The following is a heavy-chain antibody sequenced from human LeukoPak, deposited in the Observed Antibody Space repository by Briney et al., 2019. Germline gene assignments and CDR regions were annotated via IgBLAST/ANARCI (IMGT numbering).Heavy chain of an antibody. CDR3: ARADCSSSTCYLRRSWFDP. Sequence: GGALRLSCSASVFTLSNYDINSVRQAPGKGLELVSSISTSSRYIYYKDSVRGRFTISRDDAKNSLYLEMNSLRAEDTAVYYCARADCSSSTCYLRRSWFDPWGQGTLVTVSS. CDR1: VFTLSNYD. V-gene: IGHV3-21*01. CDR2: ISTSSRYI. J-gene: IGHJ5*02. D-gene: IGHD2-2*01.